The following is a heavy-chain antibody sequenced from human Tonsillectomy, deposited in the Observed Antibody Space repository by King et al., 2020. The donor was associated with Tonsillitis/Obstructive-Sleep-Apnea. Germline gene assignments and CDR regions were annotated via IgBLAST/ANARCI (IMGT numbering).Heavy chain of an antibody. CDR3: ARDKNVNSADGWYDAFDI. V-gene: IGHV3-7*01. CDR2: IKEDGSLK. J-gene: IGHJ3*02. Sequence: VQLVESGGGLIQPGGSLRLSCAASGFTFSSYWMTWVRQAPGKGLEWVANIKEDGSLKYYVDSVKGRFTISRDNAKNSLYLQMNSLRAEDTAVFYCARDKNVNSADGWYDAFDIWGQGTMVTVSS. CDR1: GFTFSSYW. D-gene: IGHD6-19*01.